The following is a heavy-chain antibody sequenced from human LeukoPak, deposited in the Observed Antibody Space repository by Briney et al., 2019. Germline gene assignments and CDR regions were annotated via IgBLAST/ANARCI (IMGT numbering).Heavy chain of an antibody. Sequence: GASVKVSCKASGYTFTSYDINWVRQAPGQGLEWMGWINPNSGGTNYAQKFQGRVTMTRDTSISTAYMELSRLRSDDTAVYYCARGIAGDAFDIWGQGTMVTVSS. CDR3: ARGIAGDAFDI. V-gene: IGHV1-2*02. CDR1: GYTFTSYD. CDR2: INPNSGGT. D-gene: IGHD2/OR15-2a*01. J-gene: IGHJ3*02.